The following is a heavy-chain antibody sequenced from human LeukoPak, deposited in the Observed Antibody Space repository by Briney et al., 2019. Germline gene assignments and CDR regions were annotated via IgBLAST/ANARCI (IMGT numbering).Heavy chain of an antibody. D-gene: IGHD4-11*01. CDR2: IYSGGST. J-gene: IGHJ4*02. Sequence: GGSLRLSCAASGFTVSSNYMSWVRQAPGKGLEWVSVIYSGGSTYYADSVKGRFTISRDNSKNTLYLQMNSLRAEDTAVYYCARDGPDYSKDYWGQGTLVTVSS. CDR1: GFTVSSNY. CDR3: ARDGPDYSKDY. V-gene: IGHV3-53*05.